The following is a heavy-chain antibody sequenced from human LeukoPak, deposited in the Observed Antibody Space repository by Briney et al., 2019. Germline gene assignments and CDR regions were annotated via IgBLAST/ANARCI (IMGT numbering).Heavy chain of an antibody. V-gene: IGHV3-30*04. J-gene: IGHJ5*02. CDR3: ARVGGVGILTGYELDP. Sequence: GRSLRLSCAASGFTSSSYAMHWVRQAPGKGLEWVAVISYDGSNKYYADSVKGRFTISRDNSKNTLYLQMNSLRAEDTAVYYCARVGGVGILTGYELDPWGQGTLVTVSS. D-gene: IGHD3-9*01. CDR2: ISYDGSNK. CDR1: GFTSSSYA.